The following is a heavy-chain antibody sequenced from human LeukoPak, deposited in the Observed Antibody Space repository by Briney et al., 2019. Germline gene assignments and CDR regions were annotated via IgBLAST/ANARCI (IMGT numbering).Heavy chain of an antibody. CDR2: ITPRSDYI. Sequence: GGSLRLSCTVSQFTFSVYTVNWVRQAPGKGLEWVSSITPRSDYIYYTDSVKGRFTISRDNARNSLFLQMNSLRAEDTAIYYCARASRGYTYGFPMDYWGQGTLVTVSS. CDR3: ARASRGYTYGFPMDY. CDR1: QFTFSVYT. D-gene: IGHD5-18*01. V-gene: IGHV3-21*01. J-gene: IGHJ4*02.